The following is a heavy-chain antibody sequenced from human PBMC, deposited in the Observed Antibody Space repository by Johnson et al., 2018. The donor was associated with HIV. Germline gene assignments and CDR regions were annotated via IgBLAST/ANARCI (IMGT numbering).Heavy chain of an antibody. D-gene: IGHD4-17*01. V-gene: IGHV3-30-3*01. Sequence: QVQLVESGGGLVQPGGSLRLSCAASGFTFSSYAMHWVRQAPGKGLEWVAVISYDGSNKYYADSVKGRFTISRDNSKNTLYLQMNSLTADDTAIYYCARDATPWGGDYVGYAFDIWGQGTNVIVSS. CDR2: ISYDGSNK. CDR1: GFTFSSYA. J-gene: IGHJ3*02. CDR3: ARDATPWGGDYVGYAFDI.